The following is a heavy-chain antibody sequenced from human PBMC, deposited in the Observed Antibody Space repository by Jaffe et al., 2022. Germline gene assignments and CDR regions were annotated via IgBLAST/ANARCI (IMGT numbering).Heavy chain of an antibody. CDR3: ARDGGGYSYALYNWFDP. CDR1: GYTFTSYY. V-gene: IGHV1-46*01. Sequence: QVQLVQSGAEVKKPGASVKVSCKASGYTFTSYYMHWVRQAPGQGLEWMGIINPSGGSTSYAQKFQGRVTMTRDTSTSTVYMELSSLRSEDTAVYYCARDGGGYSYALYNWFDPWGQGTLVTVSS. D-gene: IGHD5-18*01. J-gene: IGHJ5*02. CDR2: INPSGGST.